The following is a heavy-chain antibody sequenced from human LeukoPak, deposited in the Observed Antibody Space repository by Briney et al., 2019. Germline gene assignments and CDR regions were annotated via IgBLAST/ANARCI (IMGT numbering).Heavy chain of an antibody. D-gene: IGHD3-3*01. CDR3: ARHPPAPTYYDFWSGVYGMDV. J-gene: IGHJ6*02. CDR2: IYYSGST. V-gene: IGHV4-39*01. Sequence: SETLSLTCTVSGGSISSSSYYWGWIRQPPGKGLEWIGSIYYSGSTYYNPSLKSRVTISVDTSKNQFSLKLSSVTAADTAVYYCARHPPAPTYYDFWSGVYGMDVWGQGTTVTVSS. CDR1: GGSISSSSYY.